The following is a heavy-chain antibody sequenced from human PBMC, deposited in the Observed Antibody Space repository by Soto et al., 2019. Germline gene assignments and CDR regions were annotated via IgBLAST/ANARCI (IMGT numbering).Heavy chain of an antibody. J-gene: IGHJ4*02. Sequence: QVQLVESGGGVVQPGRSLRLSCAASGFIFNSYGMHWIRQAPGKGLEWVAVISYDGSNIFYADSVKGRFTISRDNSNNTLYLQMNSLGFDDTVVYYCARGVRGVATIAIGFYLDYWGQGTLVTTSS. V-gene: IGHV3-30*03. CDR1: GFIFNSYG. CDR2: ISYDGSNI. D-gene: IGHD5-12*01. CDR3: ARGVRGVATIAIGFYLDY.